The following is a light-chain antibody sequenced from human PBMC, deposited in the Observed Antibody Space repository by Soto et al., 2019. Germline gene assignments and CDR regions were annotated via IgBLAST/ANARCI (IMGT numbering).Light chain of an antibody. V-gene: IGKV3-20*01. Sequence: EIVLTQSPGTLSLSPGERATLSCRASQSVSNSYLAWYQQKPGQAPRLLIDGASSRATGIPDRFSGSGYGTDFTLTISRLEPEDFAVYYCQQYGSSPRTFGQGTKVEIK. CDR2: GAS. J-gene: IGKJ1*01. CDR1: QSVSNSY. CDR3: QQYGSSPRT.